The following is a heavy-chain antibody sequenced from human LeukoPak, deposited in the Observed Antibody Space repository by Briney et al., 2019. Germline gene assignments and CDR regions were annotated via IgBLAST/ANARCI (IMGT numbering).Heavy chain of an antibody. D-gene: IGHD3-3*01. V-gene: IGHV1-2*02. J-gene: IGHJ4*02. CDR2: INPNSGGT. CDR1: GYTFTGYY. Sequence: ASVKVSCKASGYTFTGYYMHWVRQAPGQGLEWMGWINPNSGGTNYAQKFQGRVTMTRDTSISTAYMELSRLRSDDTAVYYCARDGGGSLRFLEWARYYFDYWGQGTLVTVSS. CDR3: ARDGGGSLRFLEWARYYFDY.